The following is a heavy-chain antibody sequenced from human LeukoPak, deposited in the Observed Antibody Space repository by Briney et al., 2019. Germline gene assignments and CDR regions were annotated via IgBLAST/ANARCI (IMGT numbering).Heavy chain of an antibody. V-gene: IGHV1-2*02. CDR2: INPNSGGT. CDR1: GYTFTGYY. Sequence: ASVKVSCKASGYTFTGYYMHWVRQAPGQGLEWMGWINPNSGGTNYAQKFQGRVTMTRDTSISTAYLQWSSLKASDTAMYYCARRDCSGGSCYSGFDYWGQGTLVTVSS. D-gene: IGHD2-15*01. CDR3: ARRDCSGGSCYSGFDY. J-gene: IGHJ4*02.